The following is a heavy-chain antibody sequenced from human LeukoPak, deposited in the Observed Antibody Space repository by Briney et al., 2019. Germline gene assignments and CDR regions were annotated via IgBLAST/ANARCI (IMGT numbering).Heavy chain of an antibody. J-gene: IGHJ4*02. CDR3: ARGDTAMVLYYFDY. D-gene: IGHD5-18*01. Sequence: GGSLRLSCAASGFTFSSYWMSWVRQAPGRGLEWVANIKQDGSEKYYVDSVKGRFTISRDNPKNSLYLQMNSLRAEDTAVYYCARGDTAMVLYYFDYWGQGTLVTVSS. CDR2: IKQDGSEK. CDR1: GFTFSSYW. V-gene: IGHV3-7*01.